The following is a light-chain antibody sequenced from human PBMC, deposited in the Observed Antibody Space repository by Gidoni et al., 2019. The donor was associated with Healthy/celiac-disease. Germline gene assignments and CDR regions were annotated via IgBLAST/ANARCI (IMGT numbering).Light chain of an antibody. J-gene: IGLJ2*01. CDR3: QSADSSGTWTV. CDR1: ALPKQY. V-gene: IGLV3-25*02. Sequence: SYELTQPPSVSVSPGQTARITCPGDALPKQYAYWYQQKPGQAPVLVIYKASERPSGIPERFSGSSSGTTVTLTISGVQAEDEADYYCQSADSSGTWTVFGGGTKLTVL. CDR2: KAS.